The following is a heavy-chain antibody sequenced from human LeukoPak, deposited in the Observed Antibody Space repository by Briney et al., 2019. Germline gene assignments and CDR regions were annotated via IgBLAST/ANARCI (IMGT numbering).Heavy chain of an antibody. CDR1: GDSISSSSYY. Sequence: PSETLSLTCTVSGDSISSSSYYWGWIRQPPGKGLEWIGSIYHSGSTYYNPSLKSRVTISVDTSKNQFSLKLSSVTAADTAVYYCARQGPWFDPWGQGTLATVSS. CDR3: ARQGPWFDP. CDR2: IYHSGST. V-gene: IGHV4-39*01. J-gene: IGHJ5*02.